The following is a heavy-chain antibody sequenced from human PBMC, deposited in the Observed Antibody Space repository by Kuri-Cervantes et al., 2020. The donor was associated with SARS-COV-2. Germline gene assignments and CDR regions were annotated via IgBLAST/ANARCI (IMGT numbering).Heavy chain of an antibody. CDR1: GGSISSHY. CDR2: VYSSGST. V-gene: IGHV4-59*11. CDR3: TRAGYDNSGYYYSFDF. D-gene: IGHD3-22*01. Sequence: GSLRLSCTVSGGSISSHYWSWIRQSPGKGLEWIGYVYSSGSTNYSPSLKSRVTMSVDTSKNQFSLKLTSVTAADTAVYYCTRAGYDNSGYYYSFDFWGQGTLVTVSS. J-gene: IGHJ4*02.